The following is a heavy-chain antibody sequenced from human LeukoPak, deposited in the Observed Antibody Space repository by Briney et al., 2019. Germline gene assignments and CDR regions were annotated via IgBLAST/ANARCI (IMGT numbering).Heavy chain of an antibody. D-gene: IGHD3-22*01. V-gene: IGHV4-39*01. J-gene: IGHJ3*01. CDR2: IYYSGST. CDR1: GGSISSTGYC. Sequence: SETLSLTCAVSGGSISSTGYCWAWIRQPPGKGLEWIGTIYYSGSTYHNTSPKSRITMSVDTFRNQFSLKLSSVDAADTAVYYCAKAGVRYFDSSGLYAFDFWGQGTTVTVSS. CDR3: AKAGVRYFDSSGLYAFDF.